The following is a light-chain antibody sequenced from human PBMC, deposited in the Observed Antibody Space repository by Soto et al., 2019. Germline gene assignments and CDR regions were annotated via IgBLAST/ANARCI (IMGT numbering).Light chain of an antibody. Sequence: QSALTQPASVSGSPGQSITISCTGTSSDVGGYNYVSWYQQHPGKAPKLMIYEVSNRPSGVSNRFSGSKSGNTASLTISGLPAEDEADYYCSSYTSSSLVFGGGTKLTVL. J-gene: IGLJ2*01. V-gene: IGLV2-14*01. CDR1: SSDVGGYNY. CDR3: SSYTSSSLV. CDR2: EVS.